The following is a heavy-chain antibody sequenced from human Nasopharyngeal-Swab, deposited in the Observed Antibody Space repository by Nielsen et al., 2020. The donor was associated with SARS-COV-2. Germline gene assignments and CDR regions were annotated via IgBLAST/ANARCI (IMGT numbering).Heavy chain of an antibody. CDR2: IIPIFGTA. D-gene: IGHD1-14*01. CDR3: ASHRDQTAPFDY. J-gene: IGHJ4*02. Sequence: SVKVSCKASGCTFSSYAISWVRQAPGQGLKWMGGIIPIFGTANYAQKFQGRVTINADESTSTAYMEMSSLRSEDTAVYYCASHRDQTAPFDYWGQGTLVTDSS. V-gene: IGHV1-69*13. CDR1: GCTFSSYA.